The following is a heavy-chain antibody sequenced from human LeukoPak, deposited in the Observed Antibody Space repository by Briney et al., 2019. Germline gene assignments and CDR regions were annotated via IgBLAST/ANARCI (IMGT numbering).Heavy chain of an antibody. J-gene: IGHJ4*02. CDR1: GGSFSGYY. CDR2: INHSGST. CDR3: ARYFVSRSGYGY. D-gene: IGHD5-12*01. V-gene: IGHV4-34*01. Sequence: PSETLSLTCAVYGGSFSGYYWGWIRQPPGKGLEWIGEINHSGSTNYNPSLKSRVTISVDTSKNQFSLKLSSVTAADTAVYYCARYFVSRSGYGYWGQGTLVTVSS.